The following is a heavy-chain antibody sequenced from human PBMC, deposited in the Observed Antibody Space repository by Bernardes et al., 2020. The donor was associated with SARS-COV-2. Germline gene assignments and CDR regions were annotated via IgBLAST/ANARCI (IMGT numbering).Heavy chain of an antibody. CDR1: GFTFSRYW. J-gene: IGHJ4*02. CDR2: IKQDGSEK. Sequence: GSLSLSCAASGFTFSRYWMRWVRPAPGKGLEWVANIKQDGSEKYYVDSVKGRFTISRDNAKNSLYLQMNSLRAEDTAVYYCARRRRNSYGLDYWGQGTLVTVSS. CDR3: ARRRRNSYGLDY. D-gene: IGHD5-18*01. V-gene: IGHV3-7*04.